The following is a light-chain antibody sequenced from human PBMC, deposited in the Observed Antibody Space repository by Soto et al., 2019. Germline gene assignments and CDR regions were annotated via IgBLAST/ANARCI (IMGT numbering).Light chain of an antibody. J-gene: IGKJ1*01. CDR1: QGIRND. CDR2: EAS. V-gene: IGKV1-17*01. Sequence: DIQMTQSPSSLSASVGDRVTITCRASQGIRNDLGWYQQKPGKAPKLLIYEASTLQSGVPSRFSGSGSGTEFTLTISSLRPDDFATYYCQQYDSYSWTFGQGTKVEI. CDR3: QQYDSYSWT.